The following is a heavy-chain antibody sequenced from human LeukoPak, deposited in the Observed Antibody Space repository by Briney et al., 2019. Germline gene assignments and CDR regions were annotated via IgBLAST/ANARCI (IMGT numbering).Heavy chain of an antibody. J-gene: IGHJ4*02. CDR3: ARGTPMSRSGWLLDDDY. CDR2: IIPIFGTA. Sequence: ASVKVSCKASGGTFSSYAISWVQQAPGQGLEWMGGIIPIFGTANYAQKFQGRVTITTDESTSTAYMELSSLRSDDTAVYYCARGTPMSRSGWLLDDDYWGQGTLVTVSS. CDR1: GGTFSSYA. D-gene: IGHD6-19*01. V-gene: IGHV1-69*05.